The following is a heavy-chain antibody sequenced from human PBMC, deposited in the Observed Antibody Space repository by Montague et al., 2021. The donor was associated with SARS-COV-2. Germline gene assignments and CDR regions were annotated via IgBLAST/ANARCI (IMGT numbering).Heavy chain of an antibody. D-gene: IGHD3-10*02. V-gene: IGHV4-59*02. CDR2: IYDSGST. CDR1: GSSVRSYY. CDR3: ARENTGTTFGGPYYIDS. Sequence: SETLSLTCIVSGSSVRSYYWSCIRQHPGKGLEWRGYIYDSGSTNYNTPLKSRVTISVDTSKNQFSLKLSSVTAADTAVYYCARENTGTTFGGPYYIDSWGQGTLVTVSA. J-gene: IGHJ4*02.